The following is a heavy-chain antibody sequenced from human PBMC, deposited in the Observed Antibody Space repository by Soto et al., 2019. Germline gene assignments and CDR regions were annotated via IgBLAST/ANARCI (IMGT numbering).Heavy chain of an antibody. V-gene: IGHV3-23*01. Sequence: GSLRLSCAASGFTFSNYAMSWVRQAPGKGLEWVSAIGGGGVPTYHADSVKGRFTISRDNAKNSLYLLMNSLRAEDTAVYYCAREGDGSGFFSDFWGQGTLVTVSS. D-gene: IGHD3-22*01. CDR3: AREGDGSGFFSDF. CDR2: IGGGGVPT. J-gene: IGHJ4*02. CDR1: GFTFSNYA.